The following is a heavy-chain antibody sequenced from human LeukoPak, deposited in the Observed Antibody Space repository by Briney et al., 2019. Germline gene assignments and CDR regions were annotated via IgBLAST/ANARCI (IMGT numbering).Heavy chain of an antibody. V-gene: IGHV3-23*01. D-gene: IGHD5-12*01. J-gene: IGHJ4*02. CDR1: GFPVISNY. Sequence: GGSLRLSCAASGFPVISNYMTWVRQAPGKGLEWVSSISSSGGSTYYADSVKGRFTISRDNSKTTLYLQMNSLRAEETAVYFCAKDFGSRGYTFWGQGTLVTVSS. CDR2: ISSSGGST. CDR3: AKDFGSRGYTF.